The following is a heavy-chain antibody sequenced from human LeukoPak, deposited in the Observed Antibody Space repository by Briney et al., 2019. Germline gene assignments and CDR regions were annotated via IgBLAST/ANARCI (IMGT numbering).Heavy chain of an antibody. CDR3: ARDLFHSSSSPTDY. Sequence: TSETPSLTCTVSGGSISSYYWSWIRQPPGKGLEWIGYIYYSGSTNYNPSLKSRVTISVDTSKNQFSLKLSSVTAADTAVYYCARDLFHSSSSPTDYWGQGTLVTVSS. D-gene: IGHD6-6*01. V-gene: IGHV4-59*01. CDR2: IYYSGST. J-gene: IGHJ4*02. CDR1: GGSISSYY.